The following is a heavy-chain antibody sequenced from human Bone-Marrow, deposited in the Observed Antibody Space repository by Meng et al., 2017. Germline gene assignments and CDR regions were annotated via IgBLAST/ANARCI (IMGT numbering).Heavy chain of an antibody. V-gene: IGHV3-33*06. D-gene: IGHD3-3*01. Sequence: GESLKISCAASGFTFSSYGMHWVRQAPGKGLEWVAVIWYDGSNKYYADSVKGRFTISRDNSKNTLYLQMNSLRAEDTAVYYCAKDGSREWFSYYYYGMDVWGQGTTVTVSS. CDR1: GFTFSSYG. CDR2: IWYDGSNK. J-gene: IGHJ6*02. CDR3: AKDGSREWFSYYYYGMDV.